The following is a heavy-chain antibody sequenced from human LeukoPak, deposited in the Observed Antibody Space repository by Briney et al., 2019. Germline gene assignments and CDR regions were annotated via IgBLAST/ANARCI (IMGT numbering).Heavy chain of an antibody. D-gene: IGHD3-16*01. Sequence: GGSLRLSCAVSGFTFSNYGMHWVRQAPGKGLEWVAFIRYDGINEYYGDSVKGRFTISRDNSKDTLFLQMHSLRTEDTAVYYCAKEVFRQGYGGIMDVRGKGTTVTVSS. J-gene: IGHJ6*03. V-gene: IGHV3-30*02. CDR2: IRYDGINE. CDR1: GFTFSNYG. CDR3: AKEVFRQGYGGIMDV.